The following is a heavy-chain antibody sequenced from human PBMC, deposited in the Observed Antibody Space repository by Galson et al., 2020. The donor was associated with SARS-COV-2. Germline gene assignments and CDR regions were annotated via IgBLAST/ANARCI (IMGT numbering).Heavy chain of an antibody. CDR3: ARALRFTIFGGSSPDAFDI. CDR2: PYYGGST. V-gene: IGHV4-61*03. Sequence: SETLSLTCSVSGASVNSRSYYWTWLRQSQGKELEWIGYPYYGGSTNYNPSLQSRVTISVDTSQNHFSLRVTSVTAAATAVYSCARALRFTIFGGSSPDAFDIWGQGTALIVAS. J-gene: IGHJ3*02. CDR1: GASVNSRSYY. D-gene: IGHD3-3*01.